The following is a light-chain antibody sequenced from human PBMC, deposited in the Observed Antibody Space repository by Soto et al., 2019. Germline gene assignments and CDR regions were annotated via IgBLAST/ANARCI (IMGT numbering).Light chain of an antibody. CDR1: SSDVGSYNL. Sequence: QSALTQPASVSGSPGQSITISCTGTSSDVGSYNLVSWYQQHPGEAPKLMIYEGSKRPSGVSTRFSCSKSGNTAPLTISGRQDEDEADYYCCSYAGSTTWVFGGGTKVTVL. CDR2: EGS. J-gene: IGLJ3*02. CDR3: CSYAGSTTWV. V-gene: IGLV2-23*01.